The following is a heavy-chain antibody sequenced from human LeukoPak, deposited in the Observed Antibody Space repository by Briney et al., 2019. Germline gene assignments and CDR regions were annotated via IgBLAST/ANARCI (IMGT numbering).Heavy chain of an antibody. CDR1: GGSISSGGYY. V-gene: IGHV4-31*03. J-gene: IGHJ3*02. D-gene: IGHD2-2*01. CDR2: IYYSGST. CDR3: ARERLGCSSTSCDPDAFDI. Sequence: SQILSLTCTVSGGSISSGGYYWSWIRQHPGKGLEWIGYIYYSGSTYYNPSLKSRVTITVATTKNQFSLKLSFATAADTAVYYCARERLGCSSTSCDPDAFDIWGHGTLVTVSS.